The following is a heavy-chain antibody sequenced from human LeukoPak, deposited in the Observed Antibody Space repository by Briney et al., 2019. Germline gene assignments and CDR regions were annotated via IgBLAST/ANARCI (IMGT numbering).Heavy chain of an antibody. CDR2: IIPIFGTA. Sequence: SVKVSCKASGGTFSSYAISWVRQAPGQGLEWMGGIIPIFGTANYAQKFQGRVTITTDESTSTAYMELGSLRSEDTAVYYCARESYCSSTSCQDDSLSVPGYFQHWGQGTLVTVSS. D-gene: IGHD2-2*01. CDR1: GGTFSSYA. V-gene: IGHV1-69*05. CDR3: ARESYCSSTSCQDDSLSVPGYFQH. J-gene: IGHJ1*01.